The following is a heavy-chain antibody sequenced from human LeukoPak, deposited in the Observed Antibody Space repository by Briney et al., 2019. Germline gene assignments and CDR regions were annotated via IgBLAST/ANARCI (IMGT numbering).Heavy chain of an antibody. CDR2: IYSGGYT. CDR1: GFTISSNY. Sequence: GGSLRLSCAASGFTISSNYMSWVRQGPGKGLEWVSLIYSGGYTYYADPVKGRFTISRDNSKNTLYLQMNSLRGEDTAVYYCARQRYYYDSSGPYFDYWGQGTLVTVSS. V-gene: IGHV3-53*01. J-gene: IGHJ4*02. CDR3: ARQRYYYDSSGPYFDY. D-gene: IGHD3-22*01.